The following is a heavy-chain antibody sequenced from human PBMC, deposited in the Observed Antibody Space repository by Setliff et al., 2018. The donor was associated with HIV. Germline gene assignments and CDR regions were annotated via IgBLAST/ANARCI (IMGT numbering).Heavy chain of an antibody. CDR1: AGSFSIFA. CDR3: ARGRQLLLRGYFDL. V-gene: IGHV1-69*05. CDR2: MMTIFSTT. J-gene: IGHJ2*01. D-gene: IGHD6-6*01. Sequence: SVKVSCKSSAGSFSIFAINWVRQAPGQGLEWMGGMMTIFSTTNYARKFQGRVTITTDESTGTAYMELSSLRSEDTAVYYCARGRQLLLRGYFDLWGRGTLVTVSS.